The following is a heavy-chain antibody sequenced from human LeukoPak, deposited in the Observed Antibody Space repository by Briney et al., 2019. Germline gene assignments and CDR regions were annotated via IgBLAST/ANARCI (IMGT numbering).Heavy chain of an antibody. D-gene: IGHD2-15*01. CDR1: GYTFTSYG. V-gene: IGHV1-18*01. Sequence: ASVKVSCKASGYTFTSYGISWVRQAPGQGLEWMGWINPKSGGTNYAQKFQGRVTMTRDMSTTTVYMDLSSLRSEDTAIYYCARGYRRMDYFDYWGQGTLVTVSS. J-gene: IGHJ4*02. CDR2: INPKSGGT. CDR3: ARGYRRMDYFDY.